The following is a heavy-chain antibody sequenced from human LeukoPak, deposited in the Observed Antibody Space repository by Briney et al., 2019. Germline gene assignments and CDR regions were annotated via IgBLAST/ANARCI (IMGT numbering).Heavy chain of an antibody. V-gene: IGHV3-33*01. Sequence: PGGSLRLSCAASGFTYSSNGMEWVRQAPGKGLEWVALIWYDGSKKYYADSVKGRSTISRDNSKNMLYLQMNSLRDEDTAVYYCARLSGGSLAYWGQGTLVTVSS. CDR2: IWYDGSKK. D-gene: IGHD1-26*01. CDR3: ARLSGGSLAY. J-gene: IGHJ4*02. CDR1: GFTYSSNG.